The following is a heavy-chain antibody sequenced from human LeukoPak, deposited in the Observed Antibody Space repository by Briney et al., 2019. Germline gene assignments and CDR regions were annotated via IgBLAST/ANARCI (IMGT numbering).Heavy chain of an antibody. CDR1: GVSISSNLW. CDR3: ARGGDRSFDY. J-gene: IGHJ4*02. V-gene: IGHV4-4*02. Sequence: SGTLSLTCAVSGVSISSNLWWTWVRQPPGQGLEWIAEIHHSGSINYNPSLKSRVTISVDKAKNQFSLNLNSVTAADTAVYYCARGGDRSFDYWGQGTLVTVSS. CDR2: IHHSGSI. D-gene: IGHD3-10*01.